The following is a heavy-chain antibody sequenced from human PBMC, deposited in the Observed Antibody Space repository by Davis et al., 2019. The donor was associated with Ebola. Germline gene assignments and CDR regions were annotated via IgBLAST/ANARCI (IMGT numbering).Heavy chain of an antibody. CDR1: GLNFSSYS. D-gene: IGHD2/OR15-2a*01. J-gene: IGHJ3*02. CDR2: INWDSSSR. V-gene: IGHV3-9*01. CDR3: AKAPFLEGAFDM. Sequence: SLKISCAASGLNFSSYSMNWVRQAPGKGLEWVSGINWDSSSRVYVDSVKGRFTISRDNAKNSLSLQMNSLRTEDTALYYCAKAPFLEGAFDMWGQGTMVTVSS.